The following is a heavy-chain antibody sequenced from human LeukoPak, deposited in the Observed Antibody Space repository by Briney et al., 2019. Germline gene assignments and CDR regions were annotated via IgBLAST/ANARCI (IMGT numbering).Heavy chain of an antibody. CDR2: IYHSGST. CDR3: ARGNTYYYDSSGYMILYYFDY. J-gene: IGHJ4*02. V-gene: IGHV4-30-2*01. CDR1: GGSISSGGYS. Sequence: SETLSLTCAVSGGSISSGGYSWSWIRQPPGKGLEWIGYIYHSGSTHYNPSLKSRVTISVDRSKNQFSLKLSSVTAADTAVYYCARGNTYYYDSSGYMILYYFDYWGQGTLVTVSS. D-gene: IGHD3-22*01.